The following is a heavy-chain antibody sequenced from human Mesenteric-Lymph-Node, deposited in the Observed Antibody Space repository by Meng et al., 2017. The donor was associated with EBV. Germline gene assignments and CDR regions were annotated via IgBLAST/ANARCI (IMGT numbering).Heavy chain of an antibody. CDR2: ISSSGSTT. D-gene: IGHD1-1*01. CDR1: GGSISSSNW. V-gene: IGHV3-11*01. Sequence: QVQLPACGPVPVKPAGTLSLTCAVSGGSISSSNWWSWVRQPPGKGLEWISYISSSGSTTYYADSVKGRFTISRDTAKISLYLQMNSLRDEDTAIYYCARTPPGYFDYWGQGTLVTVSS. CDR3: ARTPPGYFDY. J-gene: IGHJ4*02.